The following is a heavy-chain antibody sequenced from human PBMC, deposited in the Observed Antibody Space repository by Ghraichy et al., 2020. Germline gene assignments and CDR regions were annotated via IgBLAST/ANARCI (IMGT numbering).Heavy chain of an antibody. CDR2: MNPNSGNT. Sequence: ASVKVSCKASGYTFTSYDINWVRQATGQGLEWMGWMNPNSGNTGYAQKFQGSVTMTRNTSISTAYMELSSLRSEDTAVYYCARGLFDSSGYYHYYYGMDVWGQGTTVTVSS. J-gene: IGHJ6*02. D-gene: IGHD3-22*01. V-gene: IGHV1-8*01. CDR1: GYTFTSYD. CDR3: ARGLFDSSGYYHYYYGMDV.